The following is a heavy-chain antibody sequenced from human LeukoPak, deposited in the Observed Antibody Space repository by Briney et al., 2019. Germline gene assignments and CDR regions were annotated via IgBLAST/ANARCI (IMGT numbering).Heavy chain of an antibody. CDR1: GGSISSSSYY. CDR3: ARGQHDYEDY. CDR2: IYYSGST. D-gene: IGHD4-17*01. Sequence: PSETLSLTCTVSGGSISSSSYYWGWIRQPPGKGLEWIGYIYYSGSTNYNPSLKSRVTISVDTSKNQFSLKLSSVTAADTAVYYCARGQHDYEDYWGQGTLVTVSS. V-gene: IGHV4-61*05. J-gene: IGHJ4*02.